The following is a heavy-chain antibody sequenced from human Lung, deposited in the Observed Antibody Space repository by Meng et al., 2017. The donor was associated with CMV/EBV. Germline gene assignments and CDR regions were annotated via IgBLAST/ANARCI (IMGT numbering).Heavy chain of an antibody. CDR1: GFTVSSNY. CDR2: IYSGGST. CDR3: AQGPPFDY. V-gene: IGHV3-66*02. J-gene: IGHJ4*02. Sequence: GESLKISCAASGFTVSSNYMSWVRQAPGKGLEWVSVIYSGGSTYYADSVKGRFTISRDNSKNTLYLQMNSLRAEDTAVYYCAQGPPFDYWGQGTLVPVSS.